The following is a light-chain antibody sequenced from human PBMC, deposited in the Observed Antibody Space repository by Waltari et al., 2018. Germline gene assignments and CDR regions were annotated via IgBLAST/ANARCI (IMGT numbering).Light chain of an antibody. CDR3: QQYKESPLT. CDR2: VAS. CDR1: QTVSTN. V-gene: IGKV3-15*01. J-gene: IGKJ4*01. Sequence: EILLTQSPATLSVARAERVRLSCRASQTVSTNLAWYQKKSGQAPNLLIYVASTRATGIPATFTGSGSGTEFTLTISSLQSEDFAIYYCQQYKESPLTFGGGTKVEIK.